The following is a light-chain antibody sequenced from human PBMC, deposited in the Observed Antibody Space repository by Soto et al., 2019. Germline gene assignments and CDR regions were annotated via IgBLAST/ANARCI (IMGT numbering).Light chain of an antibody. J-gene: IGLJ1*01. CDR3: ASYAGSDIFYV. CDR1: SNDDGGYNY. CDR2: EVT. V-gene: IGLV2-8*01. Sequence: QSALTQPPSASGSPGQSVTISCTGTSNDDGGYNYVSWYQHHPGRAPKVIIYEVTQRPSGVPDRFSGSKSGNTASLTVSGLQADDEADYYCASYAGSDIFYVFGTGTKLTVL.